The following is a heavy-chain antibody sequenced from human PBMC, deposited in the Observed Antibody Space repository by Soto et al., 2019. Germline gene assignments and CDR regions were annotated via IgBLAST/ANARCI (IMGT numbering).Heavy chain of an antibody. V-gene: IGHV1-69*06. CDR2: IIPIFGTA. CDR3: ARDNYESSGYFDY. J-gene: IGHJ4*02. CDR1: GGTFSSYA. D-gene: IGHD3-22*01. Sequence: SVKVSCKASGGTFSSYAISWVRQAPGQGLEWMGGIIPIFGTANYAQKFQGRVTITADKSTSTAYMELSSLRSDDTAVYYCARDNYESSGYFDYWGQGTLVTVSS.